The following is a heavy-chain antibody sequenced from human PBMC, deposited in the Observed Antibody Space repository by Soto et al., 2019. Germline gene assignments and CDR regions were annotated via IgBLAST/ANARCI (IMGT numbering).Heavy chain of an antibody. V-gene: IGHV4-61*08. CDR3: ARFYDSSGYYIDY. Sequence: TSTVAGGSISGGGYYRSRKKQPPGKGLEWIGYIYYSGSTNYNPSLKSRVTISVDTSKNQFSLKLSSVTAADTAVYYCARFYDSSGYYIDYWGQGTLVTVSS. CDR2: IYYSGST. D-gene: IGHD3-22*01. J-gene: IGHJ4*02. CDR1: GGSISGGGYY.